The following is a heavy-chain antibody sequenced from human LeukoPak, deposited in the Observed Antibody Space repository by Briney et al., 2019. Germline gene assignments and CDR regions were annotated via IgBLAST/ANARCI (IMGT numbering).Heavy chain of an antibody. J-gene: IGHJ4*02. CDR2: ISYDGCNK. CDR1: GFTFSSYG. Sequence: GGSLRLSCSASGFTFSSYGMHWVRQAPGKGLEWVAVISYDGCNKYYADSVKGRFTISRDNSKNTLYLQMNNLRAEDTAVYYCAKDRDIAAAGYYFDYWGQGTLVTVSS. V-gene: IGHV3-30*18. CDR3: AKDRDIAAAGYYFDY. D-gene: IGHD6-13*01.